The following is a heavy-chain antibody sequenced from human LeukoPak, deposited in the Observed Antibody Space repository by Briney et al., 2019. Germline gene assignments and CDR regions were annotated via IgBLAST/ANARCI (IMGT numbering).Heavy chain of an antibody. D-gene: IGHD3-9*01. V-gene: IGHV3-21*01. CDR3: ARDNYDILTGYPSSFDY. J-gene: IGHJ4*02. Sequence: GGSLRLSCAASGFTFSSYSMNWVRQAPGKGLEWVSSISSSSSYIYYADSVKGRFTISRDNAKNSLYLQMNSLRAEDTAVYYCARDNYDILTGYPSSFDYWGQGTLVTVSS. CDR1: GFTFSSYS. CDR2: ISSSSSYI.